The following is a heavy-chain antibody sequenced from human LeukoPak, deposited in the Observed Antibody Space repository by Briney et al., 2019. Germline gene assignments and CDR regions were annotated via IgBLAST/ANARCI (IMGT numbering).Heavy chain of an antibody. J-gene: IGHJ4*02. CDR3: ASYSYYYDSSGYFDY. Sequence: PSETLSRICTVSGASISSYYWSWIRQPPGKGLEWIGYIHYSGSTNYNPSLKSRVTISVDTSKNQFSLKLSSVTAADTAVYYCASYSYYYDSSGYFDYWGQGTLVTVSS. V-gene: IGHV4-59*01. CDR1: GASISSYY. CDR2: IHYSGST. D-gene: IGHD3-22*01.